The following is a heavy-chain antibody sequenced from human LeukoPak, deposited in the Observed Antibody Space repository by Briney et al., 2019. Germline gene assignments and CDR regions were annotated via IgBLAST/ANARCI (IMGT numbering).Heavy chain of an antibody. CDR3: ARAEWVAVAGFNFDY. CDR1: GGTFSSYA. Sequence: SVKVSCKASGGTFSSYAISWVRQAPGQGLEWMGRIIPIFGTANYAQKFQGRVTITTDESTSTAYMELSSLRSEDTAVYYCARAEWVAVAGFNFDYWGQGTLVTVSS. CDR2: IIPIFGTA. V-gene: IGHV1-69*05. J-gene: IGHJ4*02. D-gene: IGHD6-19*01.